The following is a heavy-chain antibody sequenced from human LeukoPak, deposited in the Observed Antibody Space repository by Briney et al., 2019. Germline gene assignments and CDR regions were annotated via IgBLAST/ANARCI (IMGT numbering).Heavy chain of an antibody. CDR1: GFPFDDYG. J-gene: IGHJ3*02. V-gene: IGHV3-74*01. CDR2: INTDESGT. D-gene: IGHD1-1*01. CDR3: ARGNAHALDI. Sequence: GGSPRLSCAASGFPFDDYGMSWVRQAPGKGLVWVSRINTDESGTSYADSVKGRFTISRDNAKNTLYLQMNSLRAEDTAVYYCARGNAHALDIWGQGAMVTVSS.